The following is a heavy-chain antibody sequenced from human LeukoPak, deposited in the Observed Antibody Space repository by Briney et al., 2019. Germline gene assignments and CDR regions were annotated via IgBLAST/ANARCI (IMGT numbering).Heavy chain of an antibody. CDR2: ISGSSSTI. Sequence: GGSLRLSCAASGFTFSSYSMNWVRRAPGKGLEWVSYISGSSSTIYYAGSVKGRFTISGDNAKNSLYLQMNSLRDEDTAVYYCARDHSSDWYSLVVTSEYFQHWGQGTLVTVSS. CDR1: GFTFSSYS. V-gene: IGHV3-48*02. CDR3: ARDHSSDWYSLVVTSEYFQH. J-gene: IGHJ1*01. D-gene: IGHD6-19*01.